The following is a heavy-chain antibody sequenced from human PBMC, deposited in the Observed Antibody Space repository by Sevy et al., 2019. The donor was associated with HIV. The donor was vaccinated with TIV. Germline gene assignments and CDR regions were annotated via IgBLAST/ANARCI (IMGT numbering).Heavy chain of an antibody. CDR2: IWYDGSNK. CDR1: GFTFSSYG. Sequence: GGSLRLSCAASGFTFSSYGMHWVRQAPGKGLEWVAVIWYDGSNKYYADSVKGRFTISRDNSKNTLYLQMNSLRAEDTAVYYCANEVGYCSGGSCYLPLDYWGQGTLVTVSS. CDR3: ANEVGYCSGGSCYLPLDY. J-gene: IGHJ4*02. V-gene: IGHV3-33*06. D-gene: IGHD2-15*01.